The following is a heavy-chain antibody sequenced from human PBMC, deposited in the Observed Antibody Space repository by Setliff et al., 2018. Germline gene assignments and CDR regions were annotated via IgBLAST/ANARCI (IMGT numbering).Heavy chain of an antibody. Sequence: LRLSCATSGFTFSDYYMSWIRQTPGKGLEWVAYISSSGSLIYYPDSVKGRFTISRDNAKKSVYLQMNSLRAEDAAVYYCATKAVAGTGGQGTLVTVSS. J-gene: IGHJ4*02. CDR1: GFTFSDYY. V-gene: IGHV3-11*01. CDR3: ATKAVAGT. D-gene: IGHD6-19*01. CDR2: ISSSGSLI.